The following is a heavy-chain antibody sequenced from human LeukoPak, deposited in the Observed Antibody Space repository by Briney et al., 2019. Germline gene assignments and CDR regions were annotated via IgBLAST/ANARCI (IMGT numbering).Heavy chain of an antibody. CDR3: ARTGDCGLPYCDY. Sequence: ASVKVSCKASGYTFTSYAMHWVRQPPGQRLEWMGWINAGNGNTKYSQKFQGRVTITRDTSASTAYMELSSLRSEDTAVYYCARTGDCGLPYCDYWGQGTLVTVSS. J-gene: IGHJ4*02. D-gene: IGHD2-21*02. CDR2: INAGNGNT. V-gene: IGHV1-3*01. CDR1: GYTFTSYA.